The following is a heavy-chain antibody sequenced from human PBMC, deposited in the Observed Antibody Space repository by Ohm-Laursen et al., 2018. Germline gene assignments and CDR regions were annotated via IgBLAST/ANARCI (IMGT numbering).Heavy chain of an antibody. V-gene: IGHV3-23*01. Sequence: GSLRLSCSASGFTFNSFAMTWVRQAPGKGLEWVSGTSAGGSGTYYADSVKGRFTISRDKSKNTLYLQMNSLRVEDTAMYFCARDVPGIVASRGGGWGQGTLVTVSS. J-gene: IGHJ4*02. CDR2: TSAGGSGT. D-gene: IGHD3-16*01. CDR3: ARDVPGIVASRGGG. CDR1: GFTFNSFA.